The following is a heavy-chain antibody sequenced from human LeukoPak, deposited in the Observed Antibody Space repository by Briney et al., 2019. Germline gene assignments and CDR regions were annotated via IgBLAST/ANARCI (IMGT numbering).Heavy chain of an antibody. D-gene: IGHD4-17*01. CDR3: ARADYGDYKGRWFFDY. CDR1: GLTFNNYA. J-gene: IGHJ4*02. CDR2: ISASGGST. V-gene: IGHV3-23*01. Sequence: GGSLRLSCAPSGLTFNNYAMSWVRQAPGKGREWVSAISASGGSTYYADSVKGRFTISRDNSKNTLYLQMNGLRAEDTAVYYCARADYGDYKGRWFFDYWGQGTLVTVTS.